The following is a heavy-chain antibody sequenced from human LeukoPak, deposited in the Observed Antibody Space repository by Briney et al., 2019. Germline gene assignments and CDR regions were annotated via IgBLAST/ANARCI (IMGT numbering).Heavy chain of an antibody. J-gene: IGHJ4*02. D-gene: IGHD2-21*01. CDR3: ARDFFPVVDSTWYEIGY. CDR2: ISYDGYDK. V-gene: IGHV3-30-3*01. Sequence: GGSLRLSCAASGFTFSSYAMHWVRQAPGKGLEWVTLISYDGYDKSYADSVRGRFTISRDNSRNTLYLQMDSLRSEDTAVYYCARDFFPVVDSTWYEIGYWGQGTLVTVSS. CDR1: GFTFSSYA.